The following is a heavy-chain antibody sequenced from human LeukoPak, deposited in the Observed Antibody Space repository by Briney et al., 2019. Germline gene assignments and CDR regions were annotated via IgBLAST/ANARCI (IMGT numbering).Heavy chain of an antibody. J-gene: IGHJ6*03. CDR3: ARDLGRDDFWSGYYPSYYYYMDV. CDR2: INPNSGGT. V-gene: IGHV1-2*02. CDR1: GYTFTGYY. Sequence: ASVKVSCKASGYTFTGYYMHWVRQAPGQGLEWMGWINPNSGGTNYAQKFQGRVTMTRDTSISTAYMELSRLRSDDTAVYYCARDLGRDDFWSGYYPSYYYYMDVWGKGTTVTVSS. D-gene: IGHD3-3*01.